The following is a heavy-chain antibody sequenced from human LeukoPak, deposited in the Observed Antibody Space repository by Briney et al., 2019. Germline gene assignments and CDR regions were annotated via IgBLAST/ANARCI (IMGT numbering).Heavy chain of an antibody. CDR2: IYPGDSDT. CDR3: ARQYSSSWWYNWFDP. Sequence: GESLKISCKGSGYSFTSYWIGWVRQMPGKGLEWMGIIYPGDSDTRYSPSFQGQVTISADKSISTAYLQWSSLKASDTAMYYCARQYSSSWWYNWFDPWGQGTLVTVSS. J-gene: IGHJ5*02. V-gene: IGHV5-51*01. CDR1: GYSFTSYW. D-gene: IGHD6-13*01.